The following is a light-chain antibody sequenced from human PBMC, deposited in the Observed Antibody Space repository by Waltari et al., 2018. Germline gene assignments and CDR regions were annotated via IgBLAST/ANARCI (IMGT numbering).Light chain of an antibody. J-gene: IGKJ4*01. CDR1: QVISNY. V-gene: IGKV1-33*01. CDR3: QQYDNLPLT. Sequence: DIQMTQSPSSLSASVGDRVTITCQASQVISNYLNWYQQKPGKAPKLLIYDASNLETGVPSRFSGSGSGTDLTFTISSLQPEDIATYYCQQYDNLPLTFGGGTKVEIK. CDR2: DAS.